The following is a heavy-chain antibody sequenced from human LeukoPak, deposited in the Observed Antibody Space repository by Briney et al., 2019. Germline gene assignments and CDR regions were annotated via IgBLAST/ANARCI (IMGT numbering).Heavy chain of an antibody. Sequence: QTGGSLRLSCVASGFTFSTYIMYWVRRAPGQGVVWVSIIGRGGGGIHSTDSVRGRFTISRDDSKNTLYLQMNSLRAEDTALYYCAHDPNWEMDYWGQGVLVTVSS. J-gene: IGHJ4*02. CDR1: GFTFSTYI. D-gene: IGHD7-27*01. CDR3: AHDPNWEMDY. CDR2: IGRGGGGI. V-gene: IGHV3-23*01.